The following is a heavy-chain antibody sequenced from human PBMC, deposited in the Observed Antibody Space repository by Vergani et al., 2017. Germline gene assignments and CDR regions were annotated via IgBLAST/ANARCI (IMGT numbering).Heavy chain of an antibody. D-gene: IGHD5-12*01. J-gene: IGHJ4*02. CDR2: ISSGSSYI. CDR3: ARDLTRYSTASRSYFDY. V-gene: IGHV3-21*01. Sequence: EVQLVESGGGLVKPGESPRLSCVASGFTFGSYSMIWVRQAPGKGLEWVSSISSGSSYIYYADSLKGRFTISRDNAKNSLYLQMNSLRAEDTAVYYCARDLTRYSTASRSYFDYWGQGTLVTVSS. CDR1: GFTFGSYS.